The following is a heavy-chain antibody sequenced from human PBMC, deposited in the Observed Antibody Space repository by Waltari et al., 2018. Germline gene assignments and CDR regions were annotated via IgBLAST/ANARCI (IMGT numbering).Heavy chain of an antibody. CDR3: ARENGDSFDY. Sequence: QVQLRESGPGLVKPSETLSLTCTVSGGSISSHYWSWIRQPPGKGLEWIGYIYYSGSTNYNPSLKSRVTISVDTSKNQFSLKLSSVTAADTAVYYCARENGDSFDYWGQGTLVTVSS. CDR1: GGSISSHY. V-gene: IGHV4-59*11. D-gene: IGHD4-17*01. J-gene: IGHJ4*02. CDR2: IYYSGST.